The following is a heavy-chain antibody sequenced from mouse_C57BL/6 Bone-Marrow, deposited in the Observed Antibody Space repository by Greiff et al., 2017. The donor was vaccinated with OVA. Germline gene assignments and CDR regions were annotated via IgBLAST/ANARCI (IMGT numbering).Heavy chain of an antibody. V-gene: IGHV10-1*01. Sequence: EVKLVESGGGLVQPKGSLKLSCAASGFSFNTYAMNWVRQAPGKGLEWVARIRSKSNNYATYYADSVKDRFTISRDDSESMLYLQMNNLKTEDTAMYYCVRGSSYVAYWGQGTLVTVSA. CDR1: GFSFNTYA. CDR3: VRGSSYVAY. CDR2: IRSKSNNYAT. D-gene: IGHD1-1*01. J-gene: IGHJ3*01.